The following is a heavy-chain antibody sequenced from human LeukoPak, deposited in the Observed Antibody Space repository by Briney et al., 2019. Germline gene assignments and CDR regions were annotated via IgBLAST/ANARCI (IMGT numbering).Heavy chain of an antibody. CDR1: GGSISSYY. V-gene: IGHV4-4*07. CDR3: AREVAAAGTGWFDP. D-gene: IGHD6-13*01. CDR2: IHTSGST. J-gene: IGHJ5*02. Sequence: SETLSLTCTVSGGSISSYYWSWIRQPAGKGLEWIGRIHTSGSTNYNPSLKSRVTMSVDTSKNQFSLKLSSVTAADTAVYYCAREVAAAGTGWFDPWGQGTLVTVSS.